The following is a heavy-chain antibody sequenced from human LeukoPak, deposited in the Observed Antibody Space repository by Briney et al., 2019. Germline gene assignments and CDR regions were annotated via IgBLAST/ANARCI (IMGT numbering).Heavy chain of an antibody. Sequence: GGSLRLSCAASGFTFSTYAMSWVRQAPGKGLEWVSSIGGSGVPTLYADSVKGRLTISRDNSKNTLYLQVNSLRAEDTAVYYCAKRSVSGTYFFDYWGQGALVTVSS. CDR2: IGGSGVPT. V-gene: IGHV3-23*01. D-gene: IGHD1-26*01. J-gene: IGHJ4*02. CDR3: AKRSVSGTYFFDY. CDR1: GFTFSTYA.